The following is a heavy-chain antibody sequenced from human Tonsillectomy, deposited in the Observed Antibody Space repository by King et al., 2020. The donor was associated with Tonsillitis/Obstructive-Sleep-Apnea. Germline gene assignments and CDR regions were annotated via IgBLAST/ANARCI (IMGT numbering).Heavy chain of an antibody. CDR3: ARAHIPIAVAPWGLDY. J-gene: IGHJ4*02. V-gene: IGHV3-30*04. D-gene: IGHD6-19*01. CDR1: GFTFSSYA. CDR2: ISYDGSNK. Sequence: VQLVESGGGVVQPGRSLRLSCAASGFTFSSYAMHWVRQAPGKGLEWVAVISYDGSNKYYADSVKGRFTISRDNSKNTLYLQMNSLRAEDTAVYYCARAHIPIAVAPWGLDYWGQRTLVTVSS.